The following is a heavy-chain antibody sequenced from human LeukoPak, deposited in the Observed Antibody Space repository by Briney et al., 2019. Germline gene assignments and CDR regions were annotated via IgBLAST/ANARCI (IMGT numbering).Heavy chain of an antibody. Sequence: SVQVSCKASGGTFISYAISGVRPAPGQGLEWMGRIIPIFGTANYAQKFQGRVTITTDESTSTAYMELSTLRSEDTGVYYCARGILRYDYLDYWGQGTLVTVSS. V-gene: IGHV1-69*05. CDR2: IIPIFGTA. J-gene: IGHJ4*02. CDR3: ARGILRYDYLDY. CDR1: GGTFISYA. D-gene: IGHD2-2*01.